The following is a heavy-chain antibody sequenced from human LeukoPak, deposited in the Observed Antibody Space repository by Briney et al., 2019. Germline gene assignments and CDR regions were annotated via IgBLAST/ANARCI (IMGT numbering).Heavy chain of an antibody. CDR3: GRDLGCTNGVCSDY. V-gene: IGHV3-30*04. J-gene: IGHJ4*01. Sequence: PGGSLRLSCVASGFTFSSYAMSWVRQAPGKGLEWVAVISDNGISAYYADSVRGRFTVSRENSRNTVSLQMNSLSAEDTAVYYCGRDLGCTNGVCSDYWGHGTLVTVSS. CDR2: ISDNGISA. CDR1: GFTFSSYA. D-gene: IGHD2-8*01.